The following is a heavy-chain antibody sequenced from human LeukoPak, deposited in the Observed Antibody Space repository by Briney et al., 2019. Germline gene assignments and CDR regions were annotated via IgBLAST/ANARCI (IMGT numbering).Heavy chain of an antibody. J-gene: IGHJ5*02. CDR3: ARGHLQFCSSTSCYGNNWFDP. CDR1: GGSFSGYY. Sequence: SETLSLTWAVYGGSFSGYYWSWIRQPPGKGLEWIGEINHSGSTNYNPSLKSRVTISVDTSKNQFSLKLSSVTAADTAVYYCARGHLQFCSSTSCYGNNWFDPWGQGTLVTVSS. V-gene: IGHV4-34*01. D-gene: IGHD2-2*01. CDR2: INHSGST.